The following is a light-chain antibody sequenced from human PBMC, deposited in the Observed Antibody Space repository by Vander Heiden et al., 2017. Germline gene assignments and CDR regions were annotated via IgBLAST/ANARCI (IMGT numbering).Light chain of an antibody. V-gene: IGLV2-14*03. CDR2: DVS. CDR3: NSYTTKNTLV. J-gene: IGLJ1*01. CDR1: SSDVGAYDY. Sequence: SALTQPASVPGSPGQSITISCTGTSSDVGAYDYVSWYQHRPGKAPKLIIYDVSTRPSGVSDRFSGSKSGSTASLSISGVQAEDEADYYCNSYTTKNTLVFGSGT.